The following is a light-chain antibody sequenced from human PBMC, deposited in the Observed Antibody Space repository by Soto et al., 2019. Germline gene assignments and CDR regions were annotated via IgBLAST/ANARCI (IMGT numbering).Light chain of an antibody. V-gene: IGLV2-14*01. J-gene: IGLJ2*01. CDR2: EVS. CDR3: SSYTGSTTVV. CDR1: NSDVGAFEY. Sequence: SVLTQPASVSGSPGQSITISCTGTNSDVGAFEYVSWYQQHPGKAPKILIYEVSNRPSGVSNRFSGSKSGNTASLTISGLQAEDEADYYCSSYTGSTTVVFGGGTKVTVL.